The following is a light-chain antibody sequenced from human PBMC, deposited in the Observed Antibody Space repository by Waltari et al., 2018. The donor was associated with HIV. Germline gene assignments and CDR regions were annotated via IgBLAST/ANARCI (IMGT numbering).Light chain of an antibody. CDR2: DEG. CDR3: QVCDSSGDHPSGV. Sequence: SYVLTQPPSVSVAPGQTARISCKGNNLESKSVHWYQQKPGQAPMLVVFDEGHRPSGSAAQFSGSNSGNTATLTITRVDGGDEGDFFCQVCDSSGDHPSGVFGGGTKLTVL. CDR1: NLESKS. J-gene: IGLJ2*01. V-gene: IGLV3-21*02.